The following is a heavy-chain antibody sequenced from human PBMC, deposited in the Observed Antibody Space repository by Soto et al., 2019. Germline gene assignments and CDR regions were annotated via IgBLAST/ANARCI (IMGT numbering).Heavy chain of an antibody. CDR1: GGTFSSYA. CDR3: ATRNSNYEAYYYYYGMDV. V-gene: IGHV1-69*01. CDR2: IIPIFGTA. D-gene: IGHD4-4*01. Sequence: QVQLVQSGAEVKKPGSSVKVSCKASGGTFSSYAIIGVRQAPGQWLEWMGGIIPIFGTAIYAQKFQGRVTIHANESTSTAYMELSSLRSEETAVYYCATRNSNYEAYYYYYGMDVWGQGTTVTVSS. J-gene: IGHJ6*02.